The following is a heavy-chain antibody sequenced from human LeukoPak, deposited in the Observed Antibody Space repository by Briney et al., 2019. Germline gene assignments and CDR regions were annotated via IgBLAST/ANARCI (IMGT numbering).Heavy chain of an antibody. CDR3: ARDKRQERWPDY. D-gene: IGHD5-24*01. Sequence: GGSLRLSCAASGFTFSSYSMNWVRPAPGKGLEWVSSISSSSNYIYYADSVKGRFTIPRDNAKNSLYLQMDSLRAEDTAVYYCARDKRQERWPDYWGQGTLVTVS. V-gene: IGHV3-21*01. J-gene: IGHJ4*02. CDR2: ISSSSNYI. CDR1: GFTFSSYS.